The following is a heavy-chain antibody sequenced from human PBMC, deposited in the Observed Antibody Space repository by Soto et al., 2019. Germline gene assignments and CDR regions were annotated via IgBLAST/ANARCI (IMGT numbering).Heavy chain of an antibody. V-gene: IGHV6-1*01. J-gene: IGHJ6*02. Sequence: PSQTLSLPCAISGDSVSSNSAAWNWIRQSPSRGLEWLGRTYYRSKWYNDYAVSVKSRITINPDTSKNQFSLQLNSVTPEDTAVYYCARDARRVGATTNYYYGMDVWGQGTTVTVSS. CDR3: ARDARRVGATTNYYYGMDV. CDR2: TYYRSKWYN. D-gene: IGHD1-26*01. CDR1: GDSVSSNSAA.